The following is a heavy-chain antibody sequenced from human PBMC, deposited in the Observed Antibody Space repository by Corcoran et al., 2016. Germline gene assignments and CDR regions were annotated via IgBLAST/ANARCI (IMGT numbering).Heavy chain of an antibody. J-gene: IGHJ6*02. V-gene: IGHV4-34*01. D-gene: IGHD2-8*02. CDR3: ARGLAVVLAKYYDYYSGMDV. CDR2: INHSGST. Sequence: QVQLQQWGAGLLKPSETLSLTCAVYGGSFSGYYWSWIRQPPGKGLEWIGEINHSGSTNYNPSLKSRVTISVDTSKNQFSLKLSSVTAADTAVYSCARGLAVVLAKYYDYYSGMDVWGQGTTVTVSS. CDR1: GGSFSGYY.